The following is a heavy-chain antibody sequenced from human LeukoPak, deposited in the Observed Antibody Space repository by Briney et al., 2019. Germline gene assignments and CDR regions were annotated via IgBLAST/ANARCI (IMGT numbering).Heavy chain of an antibody. Sequence: GGSLRLSCAASGFTFSSYAMHWVRQAPGKGLEWVAVISYDGSNKYYADSVKGRFTISRDNSKNTLYLQMNSLRAEDTAVYYCAKEGILHWGQGTLVTVSS. CDR2: ISYDGSNK. CDR3: AKEGILH. J-gene: IGHJ1*01. V-gene: IGHV3-30*04. CDR1: GFTFSSYA. D-gene: IGHD3-10*01.